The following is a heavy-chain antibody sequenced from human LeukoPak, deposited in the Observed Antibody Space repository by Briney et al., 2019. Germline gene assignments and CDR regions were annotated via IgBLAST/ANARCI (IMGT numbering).Heavy chain of an antibody. V-gene: IGHV3-7*01. CDR1: GFTFSSYW. CDR3: ARDPHYDFWSGQTYYYYGMDV. D-gene: IGHD3-3*01. CDR2: IKQDGSEK. Sequence: GGSLRLSCAASGFTFSSYWMSWVRQAPGKGLEWAANIKQDGSEKYYVDSVKGRFTISSDNAKNSLYLQMNSLRAEDTAVYYCARDPHYDFWSGQTYYYYGMDVWGQGTTVTVSS. J-gene: IGHJ6*02.